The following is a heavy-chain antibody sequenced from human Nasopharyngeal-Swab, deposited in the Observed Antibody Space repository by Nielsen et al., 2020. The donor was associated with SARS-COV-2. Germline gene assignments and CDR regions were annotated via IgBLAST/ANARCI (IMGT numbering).Heavy chain of an antibody. CDR3: ARETGFWSGPPSHYYYYMDV. J-gene: IGHJ6*03. CDR2: ISSNGGST. Sequence: GGSLRLSCAASGFTFSSYAMHWVRQAPGTGLEYVSAISSNGGSTYYANSVKGRFTISRDNSKNPLYLQMGSLRAEDMAVYYCARETGFWSGPPSHYYYYMDVWGKGTTVTVSS. D-gene: IGHD3-3*01. CDR1: GFTFSSYA. V-gene: IGHV3-64*01.